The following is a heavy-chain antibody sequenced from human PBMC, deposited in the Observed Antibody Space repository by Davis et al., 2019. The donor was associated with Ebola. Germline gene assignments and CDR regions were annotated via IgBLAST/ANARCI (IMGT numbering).Heavy chain of an antibody. CDR3: ARMATNGDNWFDS. V-gene: IGHV5-10-1*01. J-gene: IGHJ5*01. CDR1: AYSFTSYW. Sequence: GESLKISCQGSAYSFTSYWISWVRQMPGKGLEWMGRIDPGDSYTNYSPSFQGHVTISADKSISTAYLQWSSLKASDTAMYYCARMATNGDNWFDSWGQGTLVTVSS. D-gene: IGHD3-10*01. CDR2: IDPGDSYT.